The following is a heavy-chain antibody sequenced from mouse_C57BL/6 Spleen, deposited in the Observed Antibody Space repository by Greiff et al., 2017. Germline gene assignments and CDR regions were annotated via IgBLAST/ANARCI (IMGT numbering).Heavy chain of an antibody. Sequence: VQLQQPGAELVRPGTSVKLSCKASGYTFTSYWMHWVKQRPGQGLEWIGVIDPSDSYTNYNQKFKGKATLTVDTSSSTAYMQLSSLTSEDSAVYYCGYSNYGAWFAYWGQGTLVTVSA. CDR1: GYTFTSYW. CDR3: GYSNYGAWFAY. V-gene: IGHV1-59*01. D-gene: IGHD2-5*01. CDR2: IDPSDSYT. J-gene: IGHJ3*01.